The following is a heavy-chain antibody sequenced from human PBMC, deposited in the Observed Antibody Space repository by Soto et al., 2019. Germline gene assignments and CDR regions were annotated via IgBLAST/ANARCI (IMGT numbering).Heavy chain of an antibody. CDR1: GGSISSGGYY. Sequence: SETLSLTCTVSGGSISSGGYYWSWIRQHPGKGLEWIGYIYYSGSTYYNPSLKSRVTISVDTSKNQFSLKLSSVTAADTAVYYCARSSGGGNTYYDILTGPHYYYYYGMDVWGQGTTVTVSS. J-gene: IGHJ6*02. D-gene: IGHD3-9*01. CDR3: ARSSGGGNTYYDILTGPHYYYYYGMDV. CDR2: IYYSGST. V-gene: IGHV4-31*03.